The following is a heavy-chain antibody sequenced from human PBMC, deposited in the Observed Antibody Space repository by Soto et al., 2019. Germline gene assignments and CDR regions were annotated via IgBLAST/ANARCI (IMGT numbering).Heavy chain of an antibody. J-gene: IGHJ5*02. Sequence: VKVSPKASVGPFSSHDIRWGRQGPGQGLEWMGGIIPIFGTANYAQKFQGRVTITADESTSTAYMELSSLRSEDTAVYYCARARGGSSGYRNWFDHWGQGPLVTVSS. CDR3: ARARGGSSGYRNWFDH. CDR2: IIPIFGTA. D-gene: IGHD3-22*01. CDR1: VGPFSSHD. V-gene: IGHV1-69*01.